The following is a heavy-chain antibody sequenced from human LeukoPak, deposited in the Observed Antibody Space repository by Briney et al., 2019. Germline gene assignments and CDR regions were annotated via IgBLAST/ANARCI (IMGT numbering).Heavy chain of an antibody. Sequence: GASVKVSCKASGGTFSSYAISWVRQAPGQGLEWMGGIIPILGTANYAQKFQGRVTITADESTSTAYMELSSLRSEDTAVYYCAGGAGDGYNDYYYGMDVWGQGTTVTVSS. V-gene: IGHV1-69*13. CDR1: GGTFSSYA. CDR2: IIPILGTA. J-gene: IGHJ6*02. D-gene: IGHD5-24*01. CDR3: AGGAGDGYNDYYYGMDV.